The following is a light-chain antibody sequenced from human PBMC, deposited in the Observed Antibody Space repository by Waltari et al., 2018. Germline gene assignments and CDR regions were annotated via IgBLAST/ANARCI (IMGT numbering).Light chain of an antibody. CDR1: QSISIW. V-gene: IGKV1-5*03. CDR3: QHYDNYPVA. J-gene: IGKJ2*01. Sequence: DIQMTQSPSTLSASVGDRVSITCRASQSISIWLAWYQQRSGKAPKLLISKSSSFESGVPSRFSGSGSGTEFTLTITNLHPDDFATYYCQHYDNYPVAFGQGTKLEIK. CDR2: KSS.